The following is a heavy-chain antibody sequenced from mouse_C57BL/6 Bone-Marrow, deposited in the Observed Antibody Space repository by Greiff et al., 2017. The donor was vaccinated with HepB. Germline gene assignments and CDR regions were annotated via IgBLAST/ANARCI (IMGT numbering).Heavy chain of an antibody. D-gene: IGHD2-4*01. Sequence: QVQLQQPGAELVMPGASVKLSCKASGYTFTSYWMHWVKQRPGQGLEWIGEIDPSDSYTNYNQKFKGKSTLTVDKSSSPAYMQLSSLTSEDSAVYYCARGDDYGYFDYWGQGTTLTVSS. CDR3: ARGDDYGYFDY. CDR1: GYTFTSYW. V-gene: IGHV1-69*01. CDR2: IDPSDSYT. J-gene: IGHJ2*01.